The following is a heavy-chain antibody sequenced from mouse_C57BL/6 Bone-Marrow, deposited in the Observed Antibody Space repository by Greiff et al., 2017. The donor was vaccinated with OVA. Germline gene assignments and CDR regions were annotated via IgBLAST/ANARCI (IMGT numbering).Heavy chain of an antibody. V-gene: IGHV1-74*01. CDR1: GYTFTSYW. CDR3: VLLLLRFYWYFDV. J-gene: IGHJ1*03. CDR2: IHPSDSDT. Sequence: QVQLKQPGAELVKPGASVKVSCKASGYTFTSYWMHWVKQRPGQGLEWIGRIHPSDSDTNYNQKFKGKATLTVDKSSSTAYMQLSSLTSEDSAVYYCVLLLLRFYWYFDVWGTGTTVTVSS. D-gene: IGHD1-1*01.